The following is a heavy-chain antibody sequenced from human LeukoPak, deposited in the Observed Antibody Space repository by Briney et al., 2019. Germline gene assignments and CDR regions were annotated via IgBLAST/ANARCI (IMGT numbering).Heavy chain of an antibody. CDR2: ISGSGGST. V-gene: IGHV3-23*01. CDR1: GFTFSSYA. Sequence: GGSLRLSCAASGFTFSSYAMSWVRQAPGKGLEWVSAISGSGGSTYYADSVKGRFTISRDNSKNALYLQMNSLRAEDKAVYYGXXXXXXXXXTSCYFGYWGQGTLVTVSS. J-gene: IGHJ4*02. CDR3: XXXXXXXXXTSCYFGY. D-gene: IGHD2-2*01.